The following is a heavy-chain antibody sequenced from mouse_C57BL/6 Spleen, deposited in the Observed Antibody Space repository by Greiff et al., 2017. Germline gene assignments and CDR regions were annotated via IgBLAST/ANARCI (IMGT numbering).Heavy chain of an antibody. Sequence: LQESGAELAKPGASVKLSCKASGYTFTSYWMHWVKQRPGQGLEWIGYINPSSGYTKYNQKFKDKATVTADKSSSTAYMQLSSLTYEDAAVYYCASAIYDGYPMDYWGQGTSVTVSS. V-gene: IGHV1-7*01. J-gene: IGHJ4*01. D-gene: IGHD2-3*01. CDR3: ASAIYDGYPMDY. CDR2: INPSSGYT. CDR1: GYTFTSYW.